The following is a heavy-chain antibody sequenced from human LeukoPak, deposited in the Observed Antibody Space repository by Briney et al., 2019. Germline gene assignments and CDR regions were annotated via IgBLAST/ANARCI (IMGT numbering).Heavy chain of an antibody. V-gene: IGHV3-23*01. Sequence: GGSLRLSCAASGFNFANHGMSWVRQTGGKGLEWVSAIRGGGPITYSADSVTGRFTISRDNSKDTLFLQMHSLRPGDTAVYYCVREDTPATANYWGQGTLVTISS. D-gene: IGHD2-21*02. J-gene: IGHJ4*02. CDR3: VREDTPATANY. CDR1: GFNFANHG. CDR2: IRGGGPIT.